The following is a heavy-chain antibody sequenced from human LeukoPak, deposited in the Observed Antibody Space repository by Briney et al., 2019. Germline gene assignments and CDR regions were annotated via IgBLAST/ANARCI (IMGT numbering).Heavy chain of an antibody. CDR1: GYSISSGYY. Sequence: SETLSLTCTVSGYSISSGYYWGWIRQPPGKGLEWIGSIYHSGSTYYNPSLKSRVTISVDTSKNQFSLKLSSVTAADTAVYYCARGSRAVAGDYWGQGTLVTVSS. D-gene: IGHD6-19*01. V-gene: IGHV4-38-2*02. CDR3: ARGSRAVAGDY. CDR2: IYHSGST. J-gene: IGHJ4*02.